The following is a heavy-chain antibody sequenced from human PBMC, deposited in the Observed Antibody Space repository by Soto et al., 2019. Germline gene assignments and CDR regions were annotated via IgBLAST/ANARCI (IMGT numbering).Heavy chain of an antibody. CDR3: AGEVAARPGMDV. V-gene: IGHV1-3*05. Sequence: QVQLVQSGAEEKKPGASVKVSCKASGYTFTSYAMHWVRQAPGQRLEWMGWINAGNGNTKYSQKLQGRVTITRDTSGSTGYMELSSLRSEDTAVYYCAGEVAARPGMDVWGQGTTVTVSS. J-gene: IGHJ6*02. D-gene: IGHD6-6*01. CDR2: INAGNGNT. CDR1: GYTFTSYA.